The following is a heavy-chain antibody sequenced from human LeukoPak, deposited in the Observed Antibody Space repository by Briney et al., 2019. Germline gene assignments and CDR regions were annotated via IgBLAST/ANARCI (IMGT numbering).Heavy chain of an antibody. J-gene: IGHJ6*02. Sequence: SETLSLTCTVSGGSVSSGSYYWSWIRQPPGKGLEWIGYIYYSGSTNYNPSLKSRVTISVDTSKNQFSLKLSSVTAADTAVYYCARDRRDGMDVWGQGTTVTVSS. CDR3: ARDRRDGMDV. V-gene: IGHV4-61*01. CDR1: GGSVSSGSYY. CDR2: IYYSGST.